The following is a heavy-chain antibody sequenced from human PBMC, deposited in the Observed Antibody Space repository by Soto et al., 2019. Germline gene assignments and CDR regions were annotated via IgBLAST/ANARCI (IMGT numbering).Heavy chain of an antibody. V-gene: IGHV1-8*01. CDR3: ARGIVVVPAASDY. CDR2: MNPNSGNT. Sequence: ASVKVSCKASGYTFTSYDTTWVRQATGQGLEWMGWMNPNSGNTGYAQKFQGRVTMTRNTSISTAYMELSSLRSEDTAVYYCARGIVVVPAASDYWGQGTLVTVSS. D-gene: IGHD2-2*01. J-gene: IGHJ4*02. CDR1: GYTFTSYD.